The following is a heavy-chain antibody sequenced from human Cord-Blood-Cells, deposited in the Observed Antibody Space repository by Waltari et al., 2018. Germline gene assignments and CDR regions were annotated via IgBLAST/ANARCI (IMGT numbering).Heavy chain of an antibody. CDR3: AGLRYCGGDCSDAFDI. CDR1: GGSFSGYY. Sequence: QVQLQQWGAGLLKPSETLSLTCAVYGGSFSGYYWSWIRQPPGKGLEWIGEINHSGSTNYNPSLKSRVTISVDTSKNQFSLKLSSVTAADTAVYYCAGLRYCGGDCSDAFDIWGQGTMVTVSS. J-gene: IGHJ3*02. D-gene: IGHD2-21*01. V-gene: IGHV4-34*01. CDR2: INHSGST.